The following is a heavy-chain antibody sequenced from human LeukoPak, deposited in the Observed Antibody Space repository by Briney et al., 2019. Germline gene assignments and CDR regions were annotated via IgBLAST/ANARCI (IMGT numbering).Heavy chain of an antibody. V-gene: IGHV2-5*01. CDR1: GFSLSTSGVG. Sequence: SGPTLVKPTQTLTLTCTFSGFSLSTSGVGVGWIRQPPGKVLEWLALIYWNDDKRYSPSLKSRLTITKDTSKNQVVLTMTNMDPVDTATYYCAHSRRDGYNFGYWGQGTLVTVSS. D-gene: IGHD5-24*01. CDR2: IYWNDDK. CDR3: AHSRRDGYNFGY. J-gene: IGHJ4*02.